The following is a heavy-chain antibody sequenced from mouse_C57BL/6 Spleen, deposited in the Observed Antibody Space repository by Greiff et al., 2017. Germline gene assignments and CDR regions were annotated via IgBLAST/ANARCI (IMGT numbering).Heavy chain of an antibody. CDR2: INPSTGGT. CDR1: GYSFTGYY. CDR3: ASKYYYAMDY. V-gene: IGHV1-42*01. J-gene: IGHJ4*01. Sequence: EVQLQQSGPELVKPGASVKISCKASGYSFTGYYMNWVKQSPEKSLEWIGEINPSTGGTTYNQKFKAKATLTVDKSSSTAYMQLKSLTSEDSAVYYCASKYYYAMDYWGQGTSVTVSS.